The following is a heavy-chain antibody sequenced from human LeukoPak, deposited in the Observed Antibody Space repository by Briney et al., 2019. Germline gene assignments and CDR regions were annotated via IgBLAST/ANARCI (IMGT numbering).Heavy chain of an antibody. CDR3: ASLYSSGWKKKVGYYYYMDV. CDR2: INHSGST. Sequence: PSETLSLTCAVYGGSFSGYYWSWIRQPPGKGLEWTGEINHSGSTNYNPSLKSRVTISVDTSKNQFSLKLSSVTAADTAVYYCASLYSSGWKKKVGYYYYMDVWGKGTTVTVSS. CDR1: GGSFSGYY. J-gene: IGHJ6*03. V-gene: IGHV4-34*01. D-gene: IGHD6-19*01.